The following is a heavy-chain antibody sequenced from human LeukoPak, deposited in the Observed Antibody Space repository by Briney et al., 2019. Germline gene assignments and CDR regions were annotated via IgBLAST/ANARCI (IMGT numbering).Heavy chain of an antibody. V-gene: IGHV3-64*01. CDR2: ISSNGGST. J-gene: IGHJ3*02. Sequence: PGGSLRLSCAASGFTFSTYGMHWVRQAPGKGLEYVSAISSNGGSTYYANSVKGRFTISRDNSKNTLYLQMGSLRAEDMAVYYCARGMRVRGVMITYDAFDIWGQGTMVTVS. D-gene: IGHD3-10*01. CDR3: ARGMRVRGVMITYDAFDI. CDR1: GFTFSTYG.